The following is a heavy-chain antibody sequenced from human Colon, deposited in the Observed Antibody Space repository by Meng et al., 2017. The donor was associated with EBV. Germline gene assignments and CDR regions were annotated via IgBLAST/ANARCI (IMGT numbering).Heavy chain of an antibody. D-gene: IGHD6-19*01. CDR2: IYYSGST. CDR3: ARVSSGWDYFDY. J-gene: IGHJ4*02. Sequence: QVQLQESGTAPVNLSQPLSRTCTVSGGSVSSGGYYWTWIRQHPGKGLEWFGHIYYSGSTFYNPSLKRRVIISIDTSKNQFSLNLRSVTAADTAVYYCARVSSGWDYFDYWGQGTLVTVSS. V-gene: IGHV4-31*03. CDR1: GGSVSSGGYY.